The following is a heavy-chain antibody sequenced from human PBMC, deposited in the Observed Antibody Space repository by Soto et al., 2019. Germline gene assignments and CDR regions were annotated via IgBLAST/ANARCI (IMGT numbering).Heavy chain of an antibody. CDR1: GGSISSYY. V-gene: IGHV4-59*01. CDR2: IYYSGST. D-gene: IGHD3-10*01. CDR3: ARVEAGAGSYDRQLVY. J-gene: IGHJ4*02. Sequence: SETLSLTCTVSGGSISSYYWGWIRQPPGKGLEWIGYIYYSGSTNYNPSLKSRVTISVDTSKNQFSPKLSSVTAADTAVYYCARVEAGAGSYDRQLVYWGQGTLVTVSS.